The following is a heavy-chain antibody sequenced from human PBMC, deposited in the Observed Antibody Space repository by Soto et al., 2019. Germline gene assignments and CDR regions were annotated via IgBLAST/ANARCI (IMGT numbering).Heavy chain of an antibody. Sequence: GGSLRLSCAASGFTFSSYAMSWVRQAPGKGLEWVSAISGSGGSTYYADSVKGRFTISRDNSKNTLYLQMNSLRAEDPAVYYCAKVKVKPWGNDAFDIWGQGTMVTVSS. J-gene: IGHJ3*02. D-gene: IGHD7-27*01. CDR3: AKVKVKPWGNDAFDI. CDR2: ISGSGGST. CDR1: GFTFSSYA. V-gene: IGHV3-23*01.